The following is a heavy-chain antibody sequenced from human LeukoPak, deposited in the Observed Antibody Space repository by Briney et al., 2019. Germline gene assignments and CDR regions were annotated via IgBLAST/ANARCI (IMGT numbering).Heavy chain of an antibody. CDR1: GYTFTSYG. V-gene: IGHV1-18*01. CDR3: ARPRQRVYYGSGSPDAFDI. D-gene: IGHD3-10*01. J-gene: IGHJ3*02. Sequence: ASVKVSCKASGYTFTSYGISWVRQAPGQGLEWMGWISAYNGNTNYAQKLQGRVTMTTDTSTSTAYMELRSLRSDDTAVYYCARPRQRVYYGSGSPDAFDIWGQGTMVTVSS. CDR2: ISAYNGNT.